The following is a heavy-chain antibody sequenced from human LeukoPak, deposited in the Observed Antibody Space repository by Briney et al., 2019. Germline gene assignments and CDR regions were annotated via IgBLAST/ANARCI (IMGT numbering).Heavy chain of an antibody. V-gene: IGHV3-7*01. J-gene: IGHJ4*02. Sequence: GGSLRLSCAASGFSLSRYWMSWVRQAPGKGLEWVANIGKDGTGNHYVDSVKGRFTISRDNAKNSVYLEMNSLRADDTAIYYCARDLDFYATYYWGKGTLVTVSS. CDR3: ARDLDFYATYY. CDR1: GFSLSRYW. D-gene: IGHD2/OR15-2a*01. CDR2: IGKDGTGN.